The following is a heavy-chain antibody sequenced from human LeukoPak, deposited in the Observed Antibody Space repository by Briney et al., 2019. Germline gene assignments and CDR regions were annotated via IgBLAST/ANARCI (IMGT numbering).Heavy chain of an antibody. Sequence: ASVRVSCKASGGTFSSYAISWVRQAPGQGLEWMGWINPNSGGSKYAQKFQGRVTMTRDTSISTAYMELSRLRCDDTAVYYCARGFDYYDSSGYNSDAFDIWGQGTMVTVSS. V-gene: IGHV1-2*02. CDR1: GGTFSSYA. CDR3: ARGFDYYDSSGYNSDAFDI. J-gene: IGHJ3*02. CDR2: INPNSGGS. D-gene: IGHD3-22*01.